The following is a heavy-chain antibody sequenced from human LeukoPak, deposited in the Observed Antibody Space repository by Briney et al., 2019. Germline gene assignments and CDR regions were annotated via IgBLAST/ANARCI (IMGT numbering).Heavy chain of an antibody. CDR3: ARPGHQWGRVDV. D-gene: IGHD1-26*01. CDR1: GYTFTTYW. Sequence: GESLKISCQASGYTFTTYWIGWVRQMPGKGLEWIGIIYPDDSDTRYSPSFQGQVTISADKSISTAYLQWTSLKASDTAMYYCARPGHQWGRVDVWGKGTTVTVSS. V-gene: IGHV5-51*01. J-gene: IGHJ6*04. CDR2: IYPDDSDT.